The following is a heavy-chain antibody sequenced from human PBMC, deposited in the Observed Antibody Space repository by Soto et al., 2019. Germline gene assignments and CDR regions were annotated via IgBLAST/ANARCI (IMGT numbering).Heavy chain of an antibody. D-gene: IGHD3-16*02. J-gene: IGHJ6*03. CDR3: ARGYGYIWGSYRYYYYYMDV. V-gene: IGHV4-34*01. CDR2: INHSGST. CDR1: GGSFSGYY. Sequence: SETLSLTCAVYGGSFSGYYWSWIRQPPGKGLEWIGEINHSGSTNYNPSLKSRVTISVDTSKNQFSLKLSSVTAADTAVYYCARGYGYIWGSYRYYYYYMDVWGKGTTVTVSS.